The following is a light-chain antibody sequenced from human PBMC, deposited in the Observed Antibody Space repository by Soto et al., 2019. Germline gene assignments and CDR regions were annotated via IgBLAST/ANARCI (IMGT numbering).Light chain of an antibody. CDR2: GAS. J-gene: IGKJ1*01. CDR3: HQKYRLPRT. CDR1: QDINKN. V-gene: IGKV1-39*01. Sequence: DIQMTQSPSSLSAAVGDRVTITCQAIQDINKNLIWYEKKPGKAPKSLIYGASTLQSGVPSRFSGSGSGTDFTLTISSLQPEDFATYFCHQKYRLPRTFGQGTKVDI.